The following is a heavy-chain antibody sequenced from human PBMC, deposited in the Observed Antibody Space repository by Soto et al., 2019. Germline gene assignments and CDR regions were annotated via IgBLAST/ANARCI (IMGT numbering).Heavy chain of an antibody. J-gene: IGHJ6*03. CDR2: ISSSGSTI. CDR1: GFTFSDYY. D-gene: IGHD2-15*01. CDR3: ARVPTGYCSGGSCYRYYYYYYMDV. Sequence: QVQLVESGGGLVKPGGSLRLSCAASGFTFSDYYMSWIRQAPGKGLEWVSYISSSGSTIYYADSVKGRFTISRDNAKNSLYLQMNSLRAEDTAVYHCARVPTGYCSGGSCYRYYYYYYMDVWGKGTTVTVSS. V-gene: IGHV3-11*01.